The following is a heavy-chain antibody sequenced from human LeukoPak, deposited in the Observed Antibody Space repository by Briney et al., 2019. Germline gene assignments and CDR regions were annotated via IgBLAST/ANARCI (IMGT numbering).Heavy chain of an antibody. CDR3: APLGYCSGGSCSLDY. V-gene: IGHV3-48*02. J-gene: IGHJ4*02. CDR2: ISSGSGTI. CDR1: GFTFTTNA. Sequence: PGGSLRLSCAASGFTFTTNAMSWVRQAPGKGLEWVSYISSGSGTIYYADSVKGRFTISRDNAKKSLYLQMNSLRDEDTAVYYCAPLGYCSGGSCSLDYWGQGTLVTVSS. D-gene: IGHD2-15*01.